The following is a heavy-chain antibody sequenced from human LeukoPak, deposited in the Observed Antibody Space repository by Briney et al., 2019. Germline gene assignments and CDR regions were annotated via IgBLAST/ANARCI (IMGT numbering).Heavy chain of an antibody. CDR2: IRGKPYGGTT. V-gene: IGHV3-49*04. Sequence: GGSLRLSCTASGFTFGDYAMSWVRQAPGKGLEWVGFIRGKPYGGTTEYAASVRGRFTISRDDSKSIAYLQMNSLKTEGTAVYYCTRVRGGCSSTTCYGWEYFDYWGQGTLVTVSS. CDR1: GFTFGDYA. CDR3: TRVRGGCSSTTCYGWEYFDY. D-gene: IGHD2-2*01. J-gene: IGHJ4*02.